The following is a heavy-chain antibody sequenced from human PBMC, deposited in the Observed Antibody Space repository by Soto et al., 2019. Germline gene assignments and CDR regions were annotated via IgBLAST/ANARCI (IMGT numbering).Heavy chain of an antibody. Sequence: SEILSLTCTVSGGSISSYYWSWIRQPPGKGLEWIGYIYYSGSTNYNPSLKSRVTISVDTSKNQFSLKLSSVTAADTAVYYCARDYGGDFFDYWGQGTLVTVSS. D-gene: IGHD4-17*01. V-gene: IGHV4-59*01. CDR1: GGSISSYY. CDR2: IYYSGST. J-gene: IGHJ4*02. CDR3: ARDYGGDFFDY.